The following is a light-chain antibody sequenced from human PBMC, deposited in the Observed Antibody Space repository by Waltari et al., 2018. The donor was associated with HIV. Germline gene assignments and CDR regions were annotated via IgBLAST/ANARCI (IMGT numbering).Light chain of an antibody. CDR1: VLAQKY. CDR3: YSAADNSVV. V-gene: IGLV3-27*01. J-gene: IGLJ2*01. CDR2: KDT. Sequence: SYELTQPSSVSVSPGQTARITCPGDVLAQKYARWFQQKPGQAPLLVIHKDTGRPSGIPERFSGSSSGTTVTLTISGAQVEDEADYYCYSAADNSVVFGGGTKLTVL.